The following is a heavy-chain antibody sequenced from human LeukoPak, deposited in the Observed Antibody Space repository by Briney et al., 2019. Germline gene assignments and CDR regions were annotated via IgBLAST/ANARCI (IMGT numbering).Heavy chain of an antibody. CDR1: GGSISSYY. D-gene: IGHD6-13*01. CDR3: ARRTTAAGISYWYFDL. Sequence: SETLSLTCTVSGGSISSYYWSWIRQPPGKGLEWHGYIYYSGSTNYNPSLKSRVTISVDTSKNQFSLKLSSVTAADTAVYYCARRTTAAGISYWYFDLWGRGTLVTVSS. CDR2: IYYSGST. V-gene: IGHV4-59*01. J-gene: IGHJ2*01.